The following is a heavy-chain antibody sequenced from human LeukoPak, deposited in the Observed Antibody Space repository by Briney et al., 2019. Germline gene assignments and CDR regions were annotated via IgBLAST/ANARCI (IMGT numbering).Heavy chain of an antibody. CDR2: ISTTSTYI. CDR1: GFAFSSYN. V-gene: IGHV3-21*06. J-gene: IGHJ4*02. D-gene: IGHD2-2*01. Sequence: PGGSLRLSCAASGFAFSSYNMKGVRQAPGKGLEWVSVISTTSTYIYYTDSVKVRFTVSRDTSKNLLYLQMDSLRVEDTAVYYCARAGACSSTSCDGGIEYWGQGTLVTVSS. CDR3: ARAGACSSTSCDGGIEY.